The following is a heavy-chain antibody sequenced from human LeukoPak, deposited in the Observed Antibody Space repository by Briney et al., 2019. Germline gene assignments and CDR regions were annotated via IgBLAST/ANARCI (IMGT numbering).Heavy chain of an antibody. CDR1: LDSTTSNF. J-gene: IGHJ4*02. Sequence: SETLSLTCTVSLDSTTSNFWSWVRQPPGKGLEWIGEIHRSGSPNYNPSLQSRVTISIDRSRNQIALELSSVTAADTAVYYCAREGDYDILTGYYFIDSWGQGTLVTVSS. D-gene: IGHD3-9*01. CDR3: AREGDYDILTGYYFIDS. V-gene: IGHV4-4*02. CDR2: IHRSGSP.